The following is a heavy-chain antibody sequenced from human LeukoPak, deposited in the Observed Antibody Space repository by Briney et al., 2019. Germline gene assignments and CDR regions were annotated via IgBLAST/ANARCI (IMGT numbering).Heavy chain of an antibody. CDR3: AKRLDYDFWSGYYGPNWFDP. CDR2: IWYDGSNK. CDR1: GFTFSSYG. Sequence: GGSLRLSCAASGFTFSSYGMHWVRQAPGKGLEWVAVIWYDGSNKYYADSVKGRFTISRDNSKNTLYLQMNSLRAEDTAVYYCAKRLDYDFWSGYYGPNWFDPWGQGTLVTVSS. D-gene: IGHD3-3*01. J-gene: IGHJ5*02. V-gene: IGHV3-33*06.